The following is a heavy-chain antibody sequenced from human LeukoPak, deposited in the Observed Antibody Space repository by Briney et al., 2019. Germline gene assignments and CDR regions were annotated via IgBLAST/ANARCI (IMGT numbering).Heavy chain of an antibody. CDR2: ISHDGSNK. D-gene: IGHD2-15*01. CDR1: GFTFSSYA. Sequence: GGSLRLSCAASGFTFSSYAMYWVRQAPGKGLEWVAVISHDGSNKYHADSVKGRFTISRDNSKNTVYLQMNSLRAEDTAVYYCATDIDPWYYYGMDVWGQGTTVTVSS. CDR3: ATDIDPWYYYGMDV. V-gene: IGHV3-30*03. J-gene: IGHJ6*02.